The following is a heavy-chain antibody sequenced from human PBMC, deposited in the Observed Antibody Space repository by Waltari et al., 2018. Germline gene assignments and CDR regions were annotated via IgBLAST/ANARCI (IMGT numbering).Heavy chain of an antibody. CDR1: RDAVTGPY. D-gene: IGHD2-21*02. CDR2: VNPNGGGT. J-gene: IGHJ4*02. Sequence: LVQSGAEVMKPGASVRVSCKASRDAVTGPYIHGVRQAPGQGLEWMGWVNPNGGGTNYAQRFAGRITVTWDASITTAYMEFSRLTSGDTAVYFCAREYCGGDCRLFDYWGQGTPVTVSS. V-gene: IGHV1-2*02. CDR3: AREYCGGDCRLFDY.